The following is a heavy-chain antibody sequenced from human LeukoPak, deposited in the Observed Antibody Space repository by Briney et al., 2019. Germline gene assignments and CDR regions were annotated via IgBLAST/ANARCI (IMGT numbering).Heavy chain of an antibody. CDR2: IHPGDSDT. J-gene: IGHJ6*03. V-gene: IGHV5-51*01. CDR1: GYSFTSYW. D-gene: IGHD6-19*01. Sequence: GESLKISCKGSGYSFTSYWIGWVRQMPGKGLEWMGVIHPGDSDTRYSPSFQGQVTISADKSISTAYLQWSSLKASDTAIYYCARAGTYYYYHMDVWGKGTTVTVFS. CDR3: ARAGTYYYYHMDV.